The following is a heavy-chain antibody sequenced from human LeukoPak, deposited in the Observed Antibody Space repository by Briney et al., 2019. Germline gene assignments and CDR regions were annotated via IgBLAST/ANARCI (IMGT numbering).Heavy chain of an antibody. CDR2: IYYSGST. V-gene: IGHV4-59*08. J-gene: IGHJ4*02. D-gene: IGHD3-3*01. CDR3: ARHSGGYDFWSGYYWPDY. Sequence: SETLSLTCTVSGGSISSCYWSWIRQPAGKGLEWIGYIYYSGSTNYNPSLKSRVTISVDTSKNQFSLKLSSVTAADTAVYYCARHSGGYDFWSGYYWPDYWGQGTLVTVSS. CDR1: GGSISSCY.